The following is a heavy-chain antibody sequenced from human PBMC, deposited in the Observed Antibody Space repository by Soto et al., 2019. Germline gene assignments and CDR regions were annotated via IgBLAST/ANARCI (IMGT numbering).Heavy chain of an antibody. V-gene: IGHV3-30*03. CDR1: GFTFSNYG. Sequence: QVHLVESGGGVVQPGRSLRLSGAASGFTFSNYGMHWVRQAPGKGRELLAVMTFDGSNEYYADSVQGRLNISSDNSKNTLYLQMNSLRTEDTAGYHCAIGAAVSFDIWGQGTMVTVSS. CDR3: AIGAAVSFDI. CDR2: MTFDGSNE. J-gene: IGHJ3*02. D-gene: IGHD2-15*01.